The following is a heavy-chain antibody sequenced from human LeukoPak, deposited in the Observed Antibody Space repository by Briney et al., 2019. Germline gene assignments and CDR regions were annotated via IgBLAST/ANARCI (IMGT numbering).Heavy chain of an antibody. CDR3: ARGGYYYGSGSFDY. Sequence: ASVKVSCKASGYTFTSYDINWVRQATGQGLEWMGWMNPNSGNTGYAQKFQGRVTMTRNTSISTAYMELSSLGSEDTAVYYCARGGYYYGSGSFDYWGQGTLVTVSS. J-gene: IGHJ4*02. CDR2: MNPNSGNT. V-gene: IGHV1-8*01. CDR1: GYTFTSYD. D-gene: IGHD3-10*01.